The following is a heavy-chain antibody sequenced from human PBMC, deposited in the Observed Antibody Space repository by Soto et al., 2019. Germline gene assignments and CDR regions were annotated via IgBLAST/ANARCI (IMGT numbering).Heavy chain of an antibody. Sequence: QVQLVESGGGVVQPGRSLRLSCAASGFTFSSYAMHWVRQAPGKGLEWVAVISYDGSNKYYADSVKGRFTISRDNSKNTXXLQMNSLRAEDTAVYYCARETLTAYYYDSSGYPDYWGQGTLVTVSS. CDR1: GFTFSSYA. V-gene: IGHV3-30-3*01. J-gene: IGHJ4*02. CDR3: ARETLTAYYYDSSGYPDY. D-gene: IGHD3-22*01. CDR2: ISYDGSNK.